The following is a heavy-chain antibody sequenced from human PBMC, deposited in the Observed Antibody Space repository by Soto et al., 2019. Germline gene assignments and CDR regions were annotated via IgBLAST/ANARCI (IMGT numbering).Heavy chain of an antibody. D-gene: IGHD3-3*02. Sequence: GSGATLGKPTQSLTLAWTGSGFSLSGDGGGVGWIRQPPGKALEWLALIYWDDDQRYSPSLKTRLTITKDTSKNQVVLTMTNMDPVDTATYYCAHAFGGTSWPNDAFDIWGQGTVVTVSS. J-gene: IGHJ3*02. CDR3: AHAFGGTSWPNDAFDI. V-gene: IGHV2-5*02. CDR2: IYWDDDQ. CDR1: GFSLSGDGGG.